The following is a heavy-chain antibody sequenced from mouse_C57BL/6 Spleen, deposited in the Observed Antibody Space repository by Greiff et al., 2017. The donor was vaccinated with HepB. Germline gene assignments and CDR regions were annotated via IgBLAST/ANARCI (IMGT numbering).Heavy chain of an antibody. CDR1: GYTFTDYE. CDR3: TSSRYSNYAMDY. CDR2: IDPETGGT. J-gene: IGHJ4*01. D-gene: IGHD2-5*01. Sequence: VQLQQSGAELVRPGASVTLSCKASGYTFTDYEMHWVKQTPVHGLEWIGAIDPETGGTAYNQKFKGKAILTADKSSSTAYMELRSLTSEDSAVYYSTSSRYSNYAMDYWGQGTSVTVSS. V-gene: IGHV1-15*01.